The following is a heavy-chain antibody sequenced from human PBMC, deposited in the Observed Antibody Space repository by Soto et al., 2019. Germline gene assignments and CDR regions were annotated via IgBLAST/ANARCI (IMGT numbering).Heavy chain of an antibody. Sequence: GGSLRLSCAASGFTFSSYSMNWVRQAPGKGLEWVSYISSSSSTIYYADSVKGRFTISRDNAKNSLYLQMNSLRDEDTAVYYCARAWGSPYDKYYYGMDVWGQGTTVTV. J-gene: IGHJ6*02. V-gene: IGHV3-48*02. CDR1: GFTFSSYS. D-gene: IGHD3-16*01. CDR3: ARAWGSPYDKYYYGMDV. CDR2: ISSSSSTI.